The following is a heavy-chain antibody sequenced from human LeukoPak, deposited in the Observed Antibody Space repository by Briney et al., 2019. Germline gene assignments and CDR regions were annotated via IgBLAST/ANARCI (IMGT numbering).Heavy chain of an antibody. CDR2: ICTTGDT. Sequence: GGSLRLSCAASGFTFSSYDMHWVRHVPGKGLEWVAAICTTGDTYYPGSVKGRFTISRENAKNSLHLQMNRLRAGDTAVYYCASPGGDDYGDYGNWFDPWGQGTLVTVSS. J-gene: IGHJ5*02. V-gene: IGHV3-13*01. CDR1: GFTFSSYD. CDR3: ASPGGDDYGDYGNWFDP. D-gene: IGHD4-17*01.